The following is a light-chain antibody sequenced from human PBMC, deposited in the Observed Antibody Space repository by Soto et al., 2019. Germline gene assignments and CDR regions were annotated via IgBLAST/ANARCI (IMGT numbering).Light chain of an antibody. CDR3: CSYAGSNTAV. CDR2: EGS. V-gene: IGLV2-23*01. Sequence: QSALTQPASVSGSPGQSITISCTGTSSDVGSYNLVSWFQQHPGKAPKLMIYEGSQRPSGVSNRLSGSKSGNTASLTISGLLAEDEADYYCCSYAGSNTAVFGGGTQLTVL. CDR1: SSDVGSYNL. J-gene: IGLJ7*01.